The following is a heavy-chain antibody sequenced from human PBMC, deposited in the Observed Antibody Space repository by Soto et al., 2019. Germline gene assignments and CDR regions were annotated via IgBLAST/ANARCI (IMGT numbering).Heavy chain of an antibody. J-gene: IGHJ6*02. V-gene: IGHV3-30-3*01. CDR3: AKDPFYSSSWSRYYYYGMDV. CDR1: GFTFSSYA. D-gene: IGHD6-13*01. CDR2: ISYDGSNK. Sequence: PGGSLRLSCAASGFTFSSYAMHWVRQAPGKGLEWVAVISYDGSNKYYADSVKGRFTISRDNSKNTLYLQMNSLRAEDTAVFYCAKDPFYSSSWSRYYYYGMDVWGQGTTVTVSS.